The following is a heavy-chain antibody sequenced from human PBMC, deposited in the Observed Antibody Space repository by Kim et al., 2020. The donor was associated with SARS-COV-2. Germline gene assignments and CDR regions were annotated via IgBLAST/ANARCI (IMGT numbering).Heavy chain of an antibody. D-gene: IGHD6-13*01. V-gene: IGHV3-30*18. Sequence: GGSLRLSCAASGFTFRNHGIHWVRQAPGKGLEWLSRTSSDGSTTYFAYSVKGRFTIFRDTSNNTLYLLMNSLRPQDAAVYFCAKGIAAVLVSENYFGMDV. CDR2: TSSDGSTT. CDR3: AKGIAAVLVSENYFGMDV. J-gene: IGHJ6*01. CDR1: GFTFRNHG.